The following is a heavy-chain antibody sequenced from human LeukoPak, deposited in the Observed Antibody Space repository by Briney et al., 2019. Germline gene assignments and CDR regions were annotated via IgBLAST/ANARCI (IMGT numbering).Heavy chain of an antibody. CDR2: IKQDGSEK. D-gene: IGHD3-9*01. Sequence: PSETLSLTCTVSGGSMRSNSFYWGWIRQSPGKGLEWVANIKQDGSEKYYVDSVKGRFTISRDNAKNSLYLQMNSLRAEDTAVYFCARDTYARVYSSSVIRFTIFWLVNGAFDIWGQETMVTVSS. CDR3: ARDTYARVYSSSVIRFTIFWLVNGAFDI. V-gene: IGHV3-7*01. CDR1: GGSMRSNS. J-gene: IGHJ3*02.